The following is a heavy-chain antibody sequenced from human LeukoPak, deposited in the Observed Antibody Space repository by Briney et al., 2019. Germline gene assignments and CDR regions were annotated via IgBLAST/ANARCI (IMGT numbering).Heavy chain of an antibody. V-gene: IGHV3-21*01. CDR1: EFTFSNYT. CDR2: ISSMSSYI. Sequence: GGSLGLSCAASEFTFSNYTMTWVRQAPGMGLEWVSSISSMSSYIYYADSVKGRFTISRDNAKNSLYLQMNSLRAEDTAVYYCARKKSGYCTNGVCSKGGYNWFDPWGQGTLVTVSS. D-gene: IGHD2-8*01. CDR3: ARKKSGYCTNGVCSKGGYNWFDP. J-gene: IGHJ5*02.